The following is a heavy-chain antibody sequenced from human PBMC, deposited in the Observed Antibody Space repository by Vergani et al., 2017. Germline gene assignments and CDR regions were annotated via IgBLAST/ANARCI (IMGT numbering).Heavy chain of an antibody. CDR2: VYSNGNT. Sequence: QVQLQESGPGLVKPSQTLSLTCTVSGGSINNIIYYWSWIRQPAGKGLEWIGRVYSNGNTNYNPSLKSRVTISVDTSKNQFSLNLSSVTAADAAVYYCGRGSGWFPYWGQGTLVTVSS. CDR3: GRGSGWFPY. J-gene: IGHJ4*02. D-gene: IGHD6-19*01. CDR1: GGSINNIIYY. V-gene: IGHV4-61*02.